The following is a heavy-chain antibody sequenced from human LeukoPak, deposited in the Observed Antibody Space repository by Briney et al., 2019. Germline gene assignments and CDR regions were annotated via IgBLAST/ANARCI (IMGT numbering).Heavy chain of an antibody. CDR2: IKQDGSEK. CDR3: ARDMYYYDSSGSNDY. D-gene: IGHD3-22*01. V-gene: IGHV3-7*01. Sequence: GGSLRLSCAASGFTSSSYWMSWVRQAPGKGLEWVANIKQDGSEKYYVDSVKGRFTISRDNAKNSLYLQMNSLRAEDTAVYYCARDMYYYDSSGSNDYWGQGTLVTVSS. CDR1: GFTSSSYW. J-gene: IGHJ4*02.